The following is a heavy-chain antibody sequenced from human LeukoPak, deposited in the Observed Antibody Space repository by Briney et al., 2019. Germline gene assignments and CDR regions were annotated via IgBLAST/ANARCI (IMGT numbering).Heavy chain of an antibody. D-gene: IGHD3-9*01. CDR2: IRSDGSNK. J-gene: IGHJ4*02. CDR3: AKDRYIGYSDY. V-gene: IGHV3-30*02. Sequence: QAGGSLRLSCVASGFTFSSFGMHWVRQAPGKGLEWVTFIRSDGSNKYYADSVKGRFTISRDNSKNTLYLQMNNLRAEDTAMYYCAKDRYIGYSDYWGQGTLVTVSS. CDR1: GFTFSSFG.